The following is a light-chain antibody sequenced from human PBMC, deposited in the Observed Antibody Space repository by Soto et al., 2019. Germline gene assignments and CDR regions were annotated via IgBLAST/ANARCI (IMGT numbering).Light chain of an antibody. CDR3: QQYYSSPFT. CDR2: GVS. J-gene: IGKJ3*01. CDR1: QSVSSK. Sequence: EIVMTQSPATLSVSPGERATLSCRASQSVSSKLAWFQQKPGQAPSLLIYGVSTRATGVPVRFSGSGSGTEFTLTINSLQAEDVAVYYCQQYYSSPFTFGPGTKVDIK. V-gene: IGKV3-15*01.